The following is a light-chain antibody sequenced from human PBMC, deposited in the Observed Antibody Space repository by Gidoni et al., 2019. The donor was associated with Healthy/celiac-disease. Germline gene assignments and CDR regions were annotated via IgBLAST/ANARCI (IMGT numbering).Light chain of an antibody. CDR3: QQYNNWPWT. J-gene: IGKJ1*01. Sequence: EIVMTQSPATLSASPGESATLSCRASQSDSSNLAWYQQKPGQAPRLLIYGASTRATGIPARFSGSGSGTEFTLTISSLQSEDFAVYYCQQYNNWPWTFXXXTKVEIK. CDR2: GAS. V-gene: IGKV3-15*01. CDR1: QSDSSN.